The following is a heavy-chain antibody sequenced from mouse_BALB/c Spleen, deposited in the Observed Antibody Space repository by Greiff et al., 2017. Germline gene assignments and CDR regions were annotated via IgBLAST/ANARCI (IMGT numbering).Heavy chain of an antibody. V-gene: IGHV3-6*02. J-gene: IGHJ4*01. D-gene: IGHD2-3*01. CDR2: ISYDGSN. Sequence: ESGPGLVKPSQSLSLTCSVTGYSITSGYYWNWIRQSPGNKLEWMGYISYDGSNNYNPSLKNRISITRDTSKNQFFLKLNSVTTEDTATYDCARWLLRLDYAMDYWGQGTSVTVSS. CDR3: ARWLLRLDYAMDY. CDR1: GYSITSGYY.